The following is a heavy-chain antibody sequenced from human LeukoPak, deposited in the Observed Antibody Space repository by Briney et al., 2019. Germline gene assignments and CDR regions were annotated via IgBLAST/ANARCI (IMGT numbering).Heavy chain of an antibody. J-gene: IGHJ6*02. V-gene: IGHV4-34*01. CDR1: GGSFSGYY. CDR2: INHSGST. D-gene: IGHD3-10*01. Sequence: SSETLSLTCAVYGGSFSGYYWSWIRQPPGKGLEWIGEINHSGSTNYNPSLKSRVAISVDTFKNQFSLKLSSVTAADTAVYYCASDRRFGENSYYYYYGMDVWGQGTTVTVSS. CDR3: ASDRRFGENSYYYYYGMDV.